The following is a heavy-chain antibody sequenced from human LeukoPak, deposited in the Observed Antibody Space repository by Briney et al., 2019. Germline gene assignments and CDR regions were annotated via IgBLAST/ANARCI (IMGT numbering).Heavy chain of an antibody. D-gene: IGHD6-19*01. Sequence: GGSLRLSCDASGFSFRDYSMNWVRQAPGKGLEWVSSISNTRTYIYYADSVKGRFTISRDNAKNSLYLQMNSLRAEDTAVYYCARALYSSGWYPDYWGQGTLVTVSS. CDR3: ARALYSSGWYPDY. CDR2: ISNTRTYI. V-gene: IGHV3-21*01. J-gene: IGHJ4*02. CDR1: GFSFRDYS.